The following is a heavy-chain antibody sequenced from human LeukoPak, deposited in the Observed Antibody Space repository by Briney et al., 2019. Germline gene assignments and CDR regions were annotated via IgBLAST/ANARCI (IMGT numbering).Heavy chain of an antibody. CDR3: ARDWDYGSGSYYNGYFDY. CDR2: ISSSGGTI. V-gene: IGHV3-11*01. CDR1: GFTFSDYY. J-gene: IGHJ4*02. Sequence: GGSLRLSCAASGFTFSDYYMSWIRQAPGKGLEWVSYISSSGGTIYYADSVKGRFTISRDNAKNSLYLQMNSLRAEDTAVYYYARDWDYGSGSYYNGYFDYWGQGTLVTVSS. D-gene: IGHD3-10*01.